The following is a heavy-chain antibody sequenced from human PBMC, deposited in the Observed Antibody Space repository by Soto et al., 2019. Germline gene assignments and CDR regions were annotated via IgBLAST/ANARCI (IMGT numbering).Heavy chain of an antibody. Sequence: SETLSLTCTVSGGSISSGGYYWSWIRQHPGKGLEWIGYIYYSGSTYYNPSLKSRVTISVDTSKNQFSLKLISVTAADTAVYYCASSGPSRIWFGELFYWGQGTLVTVSS. CDR1: GGSISSGGYY. J-gene: IGHJ4*02. CDR2: IYYSGST. CDR3: ASSGPSRIWFGELFY. V-gene: IGHV4-31*03. D-gene: IGHD3-10*01.